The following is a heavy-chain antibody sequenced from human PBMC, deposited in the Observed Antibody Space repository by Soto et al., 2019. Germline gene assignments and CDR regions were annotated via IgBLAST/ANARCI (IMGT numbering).Heavy chain of an antibody. CDR1: GFTFSSYS. V-gene: IGHV3-21*01. CDR2: ISSSSSYI. D-gene: IGHD5-18*01. CDR3: ARDLNTAAFPDFYYYYGMDV. Sequence: GFLRLPRAASGFTFSSYSMNWVRQAPGKGLELVSSISSSSSYIYYADSVKGRFTISRDNAKNSLYLQMNSLRAEDTAVYYCARDLNTAAFPDFYYYYGMDVWGQGTTVTVSS. J-gene: IGHJ6*02.